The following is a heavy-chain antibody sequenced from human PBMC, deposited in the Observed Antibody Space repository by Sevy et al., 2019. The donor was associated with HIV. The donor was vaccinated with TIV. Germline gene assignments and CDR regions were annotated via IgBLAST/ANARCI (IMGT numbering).Heavy chain of an antibody. D-gene: IGHD3-22*01. V-gene: IGHV1-24*01. CDR2: FDPEDGET. Sequence: ASVKVSCKVYGHTLNRLGMHWVRQAPGKGLEWMGSFDPEDGETFQAQKFQGRVTMTDDTSTDTANMELSSLRSEDTAVYYCAATKDYYENGGSPFDYWGQGTLVTVSS. J-gene: IGHJ4*02. CDR1: GHTLNRLG. CDR3: AATKDYYENGGSPFDY.